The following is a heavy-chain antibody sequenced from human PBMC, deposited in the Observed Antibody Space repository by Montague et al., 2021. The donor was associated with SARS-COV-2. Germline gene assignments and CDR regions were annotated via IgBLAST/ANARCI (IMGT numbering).Heavy chain of an antibody. V-gene: IGHV4-59*02. D-gene: IGHD6-19*01. Sequence: SETLSLTCTVSGGSVSSSYWSWIRQLPGKGLEWIAYSYHSWSTDXNPSLKSRVTISVDTSKNQFSLTLTSVTAADTAVYYCAGSEGSGSYWAVDYWGQGTLVTVSS. CDR3: AGSEGSGSYWAVDY. CDR2: SYHSWST. J-gene: IGHJ4*02. CDR1: GGSVSSSY.